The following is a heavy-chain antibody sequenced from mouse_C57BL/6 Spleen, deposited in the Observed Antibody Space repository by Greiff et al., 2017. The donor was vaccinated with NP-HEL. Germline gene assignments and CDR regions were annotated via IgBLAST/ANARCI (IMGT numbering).Heavy chain of an antibody. CDR1: GFTFSSYA. CDR3: ARWTTVVARDAMDY. V-gene: IGHV5-4*01. CDR2: ISDGGSYT. Sequence: EVHLVESGGGLVKPGGSLKLSCAASGFTFSSYAMSWVRQTPEKRLEWVATISDGGSYTYYPDNVKGRFTISRDNAKNNLYLQMSHLKSEDTAMYYCARWTTVVARDAMDYWGQGTSVTVSS. J-gene: IGHJ4*01. D-gene: IGHD1-1*01.